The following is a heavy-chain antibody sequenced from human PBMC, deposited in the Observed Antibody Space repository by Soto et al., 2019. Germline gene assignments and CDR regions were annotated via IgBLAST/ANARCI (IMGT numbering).Heavy chain of an antibody. CDR2: IYYSGST. CDR1: GGSISSSPYY. D-gene: IGHD3-3*01. Sequence: SETLSLTCTVSGGSISSSPYYWGWLRQPPGKGLEWIGSIYYSGSTYYTPSLKSRVTISVDTSKTHFSLKLSSVTAADTVVYYFAKHFNGGFYDTFDIWGQGTMVTVSS. J-gene: IGHJ3*02. CDR3: AKHFNGGFYDTFDI. V-gene: IGHV4-39*01.